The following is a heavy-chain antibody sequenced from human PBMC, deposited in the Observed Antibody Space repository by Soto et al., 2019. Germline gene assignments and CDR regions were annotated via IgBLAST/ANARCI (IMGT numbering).Heavy chain of an antibody. Sequence: QVQLQQWGAGLLKPSETLSLTCAVYGGSFSGYYWSWIRQPPGKGLEWLGEINHSGSTNYNPSLKSRVTISVDTSKNQFSLKLSSVTAADTAVYYCARGRSTDYYYYYMDVWGKGTTVTVSS. CDR2: INHSGST. D-gene: IGHD4-4*01. J-gene: IGHJ6*03. CDR3: ARGRSTDYYYYYMDV. V-gene: IGHV4-34*01. CDR1: GGSFSGYY.